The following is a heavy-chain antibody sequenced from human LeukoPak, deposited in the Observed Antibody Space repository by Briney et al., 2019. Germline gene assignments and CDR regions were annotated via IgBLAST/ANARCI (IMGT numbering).Heavy chain of an antibody. Sequence: GGSLRLSCAASGFTFSSYSMNWVRQAPGKGLEWVSSTSRSSSYTYYGDSVKGRFTISRDNAKNSLYLQMNSLRAEDTAMYYCARRATTERGHSYGLDFWGQGTLVTVSS. J-gene: IGHJ4*02. V-gene: IGHV3-21*01. CDR2: TSRSSSYT. D-gene: IGHD5-18*01. CDR1: GFTFSSYS. CDR3: ARRATTERGHSYGLDF.